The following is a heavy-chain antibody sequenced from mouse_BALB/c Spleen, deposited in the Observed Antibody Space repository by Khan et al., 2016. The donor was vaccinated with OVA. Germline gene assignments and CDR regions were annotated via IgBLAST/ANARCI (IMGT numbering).Heavy chain of an antibody. Sequence: QVQLQQSGAELAKPGASVKMSCKASGYTFINYWILWVKQRPGQGLEWIGYINPSTGYTEYNQNFKDKATLTADKSSSTAYMQLSSLTSEDYAVDYCARRGLRWDFDYWGQGTTLTVSS. V-gene: IGHV1-7*01. CDR2: INPSTGYT. D-gene: IGHD1-1*01. CDR1: GYTFINYW. CDR3: ARRGLRWDFDY. J-gene: IGHJ2*01.